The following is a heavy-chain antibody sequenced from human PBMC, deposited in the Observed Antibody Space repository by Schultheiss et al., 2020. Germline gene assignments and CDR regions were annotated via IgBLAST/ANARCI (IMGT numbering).Heavy chain of an antibody. V-gene: IGHV4-31*03. D-gene: IGHD3-16*01. CDR2: IYYSGST. CDR1: GGSISSGGYY. J-gene: IGHJ6*02. CDR3: ARAVPSPPFWVDYGMDV. Sequence: SETLSLTCTVSGGSISSGGYYWSWIRQHPGKGLEWIGYIYYSGSTYYNPSLKSRVTISVDTSKNQFSLKLSSVTAADTAVYYCARAVPSPPFWVDYGMDVWGQGTTVTVS.